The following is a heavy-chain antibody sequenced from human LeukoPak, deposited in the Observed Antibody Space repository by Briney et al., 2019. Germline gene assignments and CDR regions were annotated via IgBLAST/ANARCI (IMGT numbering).Heavy chain of an antibody. V-gene: IGHV4-39*07. CDR2: IYYTGSS. Sequence: PSETLSLTCSVSGGSIRSSDDYWGFVRQTPGKGLEWMGSIYYTGSSHYNPSLKSRVTISVDTSKNQFSLKLSSVTAADTAVYYCAREFKTYYDILTGRPLMGYWGQGTLVTVSS. D-gene: IGHD3-9*01. CDR1: GGSIRSSDDY. CDR3: AREFKTYYDILTGRPLMGY. J-gene: IGHJ4*02.